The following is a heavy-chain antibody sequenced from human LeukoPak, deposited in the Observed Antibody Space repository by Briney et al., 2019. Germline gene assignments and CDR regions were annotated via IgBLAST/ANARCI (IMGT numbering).Heavy chain of an antibody. Sequence: EASVKVSCKASGYTFTSYYMHWVRQAPGQGLEWMGIINPSGGSTSYAQKFQGRVTMTRDMSTSTVYMELSSLRSEDTAVYYCARDLRGGEYQLLHGGYNWFDTWGQGTLVTVSS. J-gene: IGHJ5*02. D-gene: IGHD2-2*01. CDR2: INPSGGST. V-gene: IGHV1-46*01. CDR3: ARDLRGGEYQLLHGGYNWFDT. CDR1: GYTFTSYY.